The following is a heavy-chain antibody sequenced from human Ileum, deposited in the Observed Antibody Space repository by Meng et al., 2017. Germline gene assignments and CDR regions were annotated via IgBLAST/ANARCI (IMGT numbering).Heavy chain of an antibody. J-gene: IGHJ3*02. D-gene: IGHD3-16*01. Sequence: SVKVSCKASGCTFSTYVLTWVRQAPGQGLEWVGWIIPFLGATDYAQKFQGRVTITADESTSTAYMEMRSLRSEDTALYYCARDWGSTGVSVTGGDAFDIWGQGTMVT. CDR2: IIPFLGAT. V-gene: IGHV1-69*11. CDR1: GCTFSTYV. CDR3: ARDWGSTGVSVTGGDAFDI.